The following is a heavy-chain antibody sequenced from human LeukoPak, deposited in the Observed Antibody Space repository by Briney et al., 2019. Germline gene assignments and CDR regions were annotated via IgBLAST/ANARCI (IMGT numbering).Heavy chain of an antibody. V-gene: IGHV4-31*03. CDR3: AGDNRVVIPD. CDR2: IYYSGST. J-gene: IGHJ4*02. CDR1: GGSISSGGYY. D-gene: IGHD3-3*01. Sequence: SETLSLTRTVSGGSISSGGYYWSWIRQHPGKGLEWIGYIYYSGSTYYNPSLKSRVTISVDTSKNQFSLKLSSVTAADTAVYYCAGDNRVVIPDWGQGTLVTVSS.